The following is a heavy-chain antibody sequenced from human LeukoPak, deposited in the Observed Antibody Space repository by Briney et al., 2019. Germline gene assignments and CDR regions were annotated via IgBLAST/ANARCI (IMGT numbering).Heavy chain of an antibody. D-gene: IGHD2-15*01. V-gene: IGHV3-21*04. Sequence: GGSLRLSCAASGFTFSSYTMNWVRQAPGKGLEWVSSISSSSRSIFYADSVMGRSTISRDKSNNTLYLQMNSLRAEDTAVYYCATGGRSGVAFESWGQGTLVTVSS. J-gene: IGHJ4*02. CDR3: ATGGRSGVAFES. CDR1: GFTFSSYT. CDR2: ISSSSRSI.